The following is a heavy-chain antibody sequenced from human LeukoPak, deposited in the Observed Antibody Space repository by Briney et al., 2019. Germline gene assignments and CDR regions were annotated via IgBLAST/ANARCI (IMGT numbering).Heavy chain of an antibody. CDR2: IHYSETT. CDR1: GGSISSSNYY. D-gene: IGHD2-2*01. CDR3: ARGPTYQPIDF. Sequence: SETLSLTCTVSGGSISSSNYYWGWIRQPPGKGLEWIASIHYSETTYYNPSLKSRVTISVDTSKNHFSLQLSSVTAADTAVYYCARGPTYQPIDFWGQGTLVTVSS. V-gene: IGHV4-39*02. J-gene: IGHJ4*02.